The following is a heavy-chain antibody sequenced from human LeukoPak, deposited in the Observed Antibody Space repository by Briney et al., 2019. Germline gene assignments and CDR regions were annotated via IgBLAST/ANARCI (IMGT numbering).Heavy chain of an antibody. CDR2: IYYSGST. J-gene: IGHJ6*03. CDR1: GGSISSSSYY. V-gene: IGHV4-39*02. Sequence: SETLSLTCTVSGGSISSSSYYWGWIRQPPGKGLEWIGSIYYSGSTYYNPSLKSRVTISVDTSKNHFSLKLNSVTPEDTAVYYCARVLRKGPYGEGGLFYFYMDVGAKGTAVTVS. CDR3: ARVLRKGPYGEGGLFYFYMDV. D-gene: IGHD3-10*01.